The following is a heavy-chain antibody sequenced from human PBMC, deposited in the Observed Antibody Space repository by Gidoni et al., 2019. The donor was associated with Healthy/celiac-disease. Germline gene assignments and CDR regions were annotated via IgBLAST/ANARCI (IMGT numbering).Heavy chain of an antibody. CDR1: GGSISSSSYY. Sequence: QLQLQESGPGLVKPSETLSLTCIVSGGSISSSSYYWGWIRQPPGKGLEWIGSIYYSGSTYYNPSLKSRVTISVDTSKNQFSLKLSSVTAADTAVYYCARMPGGDFDYWGQGTLVTVSS. CDR2: IYYSGST. J-gene: IGHJ4*02. D-gene: IGHD2-21*01. V-gene: IGHV4-39*01. CDR3: ARMPGGDFDY.